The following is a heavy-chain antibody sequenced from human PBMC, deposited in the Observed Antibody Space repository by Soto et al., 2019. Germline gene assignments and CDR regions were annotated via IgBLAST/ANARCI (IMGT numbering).Heavy chain of an antibody. Sequence: LSLTCTVSGGSISYYYWSWIRQPPGKGLEWIGYIYYSGSANYNTSLKSRVTISLDMSKNHFSLKLSSVTAADTAVYYCVRHSAAAHYDFWSGGNWFDPWGQGTLVTVSS. CDR2: IYYSGSA. J-gene: IGHJ5*02. D-gene: IGHD3-3*01. CDR1: GGSISYYY. CDR3: VRHSAAAHYDFWSGGNWFDP. V-gene: IGHV4-59*08.